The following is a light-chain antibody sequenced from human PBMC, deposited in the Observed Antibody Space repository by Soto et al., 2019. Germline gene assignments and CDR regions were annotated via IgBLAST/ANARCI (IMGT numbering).Light chain of an antibody. V-gene: IGLV1-40*01. CDR2: GNS. J-gene: IGLJ2*01. Sequence: QHVLTQPPSESGAPGQRVTISCTGSSSNIGAGYDVHWYQQLPGTAPKLLIYGNSNRPSGVPDRFSGSKSGTSASLAITGLQAEDEADYYCQSYDSSLSGYVVFGGGTKLTVL. CDR1: SSNIGAGYD. CDR3: QSYDSSLSGYVV.